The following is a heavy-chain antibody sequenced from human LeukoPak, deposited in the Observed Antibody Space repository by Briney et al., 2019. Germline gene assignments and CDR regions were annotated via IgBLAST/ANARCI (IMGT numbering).Heavy chain of an antibody. D-gene: IGHD3-16*01. CDR3: AKRGNLGYFDY. V-gene: IGHV3-30*18. J-gene: IGHJ4*02. CDR2: ISYDGSNK. Sequence: GGSLRLSCAASGFTFSSYGMHWVRQAPGKGLEWVAVISYDGSNKYYADSVKGRFTISRDNSKNTLYLHMNSLRAEDTAVYYCAKRGNLGYFDYWGQGALVTVSS. CDR1: GFTFSSYG.